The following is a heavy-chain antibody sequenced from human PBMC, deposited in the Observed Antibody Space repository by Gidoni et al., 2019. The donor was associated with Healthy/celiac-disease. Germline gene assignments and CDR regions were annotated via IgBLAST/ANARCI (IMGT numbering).Heavy chain of an antibody. D-gene: IGHD3-16*02. V-gene: IGHV4-39*07. J-gene: IGHJ4*02. CDR1: GGSISSSSYY. Sequence: QLQLQESGPGLVKPSETLSLTCTVSGGSISSSSYYWGWIRQPPGKGLEWIGSIYYSGSTYYNPSLKSRVTISVDTSKNQFSLKLSSVTAADTAVYYCARESIMITFGGVIFPYYFDYWGQGTLVTVSS. CDR3: ARESIMITFGGVIFPYYFDY. CDR2: IYYSGST.